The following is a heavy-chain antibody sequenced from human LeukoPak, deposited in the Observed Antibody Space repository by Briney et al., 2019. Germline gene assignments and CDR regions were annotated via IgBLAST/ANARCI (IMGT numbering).Heavy chain of an antibody. CDR1: GYTFTSYD. CDR3: ARGVPVRRFLLYCSGGSCYSHYMDV. V-gene: IGHV1-8*03. J-gene: IGHJ6*03. Sequence: ASVKVSCKASGYTFTSYDFNWVRQATGQGLEWMGWMNPNSGNTGYAQKFQGRVTITRNTSISTAYMELSRLRSEDTAVYYCARGVPVRRFLLYCSGGSCYSHYMDVWGKGTTVTVSS. CDR2: MNPNSGNT. D-gene: IGHD2-15*01.